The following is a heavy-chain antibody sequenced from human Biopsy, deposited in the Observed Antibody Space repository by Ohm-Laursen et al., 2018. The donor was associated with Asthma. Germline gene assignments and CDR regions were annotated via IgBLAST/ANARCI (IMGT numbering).Heavy chain of an antibody. V-gene: IGHV1-18*04. CDR3: ARHPYNFGGFNY. D-gene: IGHD5-24*01. CDR2: ISPFTGDT. Sequence: SSVKVSCKSSGYTFRSYGVSWVRQAPGQGLEWMGWISPFTGDTHFGQKFQGRVTMTTDTSTDTAYMELRSLRSDDTAVYYCARHPYNFGGFNYWGQGSLVLVSS. CDR1: GYTFRSYG. J-gene: IGHJ4*02.